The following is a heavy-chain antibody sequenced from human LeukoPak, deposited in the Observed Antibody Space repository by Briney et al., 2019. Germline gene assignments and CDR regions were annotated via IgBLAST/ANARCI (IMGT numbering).Heavy chain of an antibody. J-gene: IGHJ4*02. V-gene: IGHV3-23*01. CDR1: GFTFSSYA. CDR2: ISGSGSTI. Sequence: GGSLRLSCAASGFTFSSYAMSWVRQAPGKGLEWVSAISGSGSTIYYADSVKGRFTISRDNAKNSLYLQMNSLRAEDTAVYYCVSDIVVVPAALDYWGQGTLVTVSS. CDR3: VSDIVVVPAALDY. D-gene: IGHD2-2*01.